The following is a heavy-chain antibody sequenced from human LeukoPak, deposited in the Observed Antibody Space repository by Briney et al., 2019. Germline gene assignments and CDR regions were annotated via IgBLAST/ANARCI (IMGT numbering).Heavy chain of an antibody. D-gene: IGHD4-23*01. CDR2: TYYSGNT. J-gene: IGHJ4*02. CDR3: AREPVTTVVTAFDY. Sequence: SETLSLTCTGSGGSISSSSYYWGWIRQPPGKGLEWIGSTYYSGNTYYNPSLKSRVTISVDTSRNQFSLKLTSVTAADTAVYYCAREPVTTVVTAFDYWGQGALVTVSS. CDR1: GGSISSSSYY. V-gene: IGHV4-39*07.